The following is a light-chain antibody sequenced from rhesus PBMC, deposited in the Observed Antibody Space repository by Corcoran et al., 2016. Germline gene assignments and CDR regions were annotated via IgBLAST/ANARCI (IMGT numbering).Light chain of an antibody. J-gene: IGKJ2*01. CDR1: QGFISW. CDR2: AAS. CDR3: QQHNSYPYS. Sequence: DIQMTHSPSSLSASVGDRVTITCQASQGFISWLAWYQQNPGKAPKLLFYAASNLQSGVPSRFRVSGSWTEFTLTISSLQPEDFATYYCQQHNSYPYSFGQGTKVEIK. V-gene: IGKV1S4*01.